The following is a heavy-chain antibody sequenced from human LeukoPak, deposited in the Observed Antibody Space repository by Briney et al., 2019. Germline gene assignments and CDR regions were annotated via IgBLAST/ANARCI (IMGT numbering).Heavy chain of an antibody. J-gene: IGHJ5*02. D-gene: IGHD2-2*01. CDR3: AKNSYSAVVPVGWVDP. V-gene: IGHV3-23*01. CDR1: GFTFSNYA. Sequence: GGSLRLSCEASGFTFSNYAMSWVRQAPGKGLEWVSTISGSSGSTYYADSVKGRFTISRDNSKNTLDLHMNSLRPEDTATYYCAKNSYSAVVPVGWVDPWGQGTLVTVSS. CDR2: ISGSSGST.